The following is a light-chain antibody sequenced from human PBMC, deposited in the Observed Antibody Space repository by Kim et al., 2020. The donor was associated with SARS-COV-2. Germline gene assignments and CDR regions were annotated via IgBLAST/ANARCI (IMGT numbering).Light chain of an antibody. Sequence: SASIGDRVTITCRTSQTISTYLSWYQHKPGTAPKLLIYDASSLQGGVPSRFSGSGSGTDFTLTISSLQPEDFATYYCQQTYIVPLTFGPGTKVDI. CDR3: QQTYIVPLT. J-gene: IGKJ3*01. V-gene: IGKV1-39*01. CDR2: DAS. CDR1: QTISTY.